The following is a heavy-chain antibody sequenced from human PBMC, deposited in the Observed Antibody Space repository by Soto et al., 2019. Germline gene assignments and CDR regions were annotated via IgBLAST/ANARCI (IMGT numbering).Heavy chain of an antibody. CDR2: IYHSGST. V-gene: IGHV4-4*02. Sequence: KPSETLSLTCPVSGGSISSSNLWSCVRQPPGKGLEWIGEIYHSGSTNYNPSLKSRVTISVDKSKNQFSLKLSSVTAADTAVYYCARGTSDFWSGDYGVNWFDPWGQGTLVTVSS. CDR3: ARGTSDFWSGDYGVNWFDP. J-gene: IGHJ5*02. CDR1: GGSISSSNL. D-gene: IGHD3-3*01.